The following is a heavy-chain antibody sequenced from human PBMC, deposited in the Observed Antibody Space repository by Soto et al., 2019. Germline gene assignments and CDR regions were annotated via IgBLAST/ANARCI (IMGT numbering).Heavy chain of an antibody. V-gene: IGHV1-3*01. D-gene: IGHD2-15*01. J-gene: IGHJ5*01. CDR2: INGGDGDM. CDR1: GYSFIKYT. CDR3: ARARAIEVGGLTWFDS. Sequence: QVQLVQSGAEVKKPGASVKVSCKASGYSFIKYTIHWVRQAPGQRLEWMGWINGGDGDMKFSQKFQGRVTMTRDTTASTPYMELSSLGSEDTALYYCARARAIEVGGLTWFDSWGQGTLVTVSS.